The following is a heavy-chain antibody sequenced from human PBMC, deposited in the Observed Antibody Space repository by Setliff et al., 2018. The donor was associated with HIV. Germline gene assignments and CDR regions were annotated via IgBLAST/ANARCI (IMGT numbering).Heavy chain of an antibody. CDR2: ITPNGDDT. Sequence: ASVKVSCKASADIFNAYYIHWVRQAPGQGLEWMGWITPNGDDTNYPQKFEGRVTLTRDTSIATAYMELRSLTSDDTAVYYCAIVADRNYDFWSAYEYWGQGTLVTVSS. CDR1: ADIFNAYY. CDR3: AIVADRNYDFWSAYEY. J-gene: IGHJ4*02. V-gene: IGHV1-2*02. D-gene: IGHD3-3*01.